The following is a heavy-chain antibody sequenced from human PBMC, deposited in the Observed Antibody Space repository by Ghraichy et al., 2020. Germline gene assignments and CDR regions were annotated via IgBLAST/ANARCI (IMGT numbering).Heavy chain of an antibody. D-gene: IGHD6-25*01. CDR2: INSDGSST. J-gene: IGHJ4*02. V-gene: IGHV3-74*03. CDR3: GRDKIVAAIDY. Sequence: GGSLRLSCAASGFTFSSYWMHWVRQAPGKGLVWVSRINSDGSSTTYADSVKGRFTISRDNAKNTVYLQMHSLRAEDTAVYYCGRDKIVAAIDYWGQGNLVTGSS. CDR1: GFTFSSYW.